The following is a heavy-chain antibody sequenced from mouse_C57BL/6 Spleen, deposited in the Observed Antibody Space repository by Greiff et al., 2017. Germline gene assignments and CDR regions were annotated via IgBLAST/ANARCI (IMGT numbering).Heavy chain of an antibody. V-gene: IGHV1-54*01. Sequence: QVQLKQSGAELVRPGTSVKVSCKASGYAFTNYLIEWVKQRPGQGLEWIGVINPGSGGTNYNEKFKGKATLTADKSSSTAYMQLSSLTSEDSAVYFCARSDDCGSSYFDDWGQGTTLTVSS. D-gene: IGHD1-1*01. CDR2: INPGSGGT. CDR1: GYAFTNYL. CDR3: ARSDDCGSSYFDD. J-gene: IGHJ2*01.